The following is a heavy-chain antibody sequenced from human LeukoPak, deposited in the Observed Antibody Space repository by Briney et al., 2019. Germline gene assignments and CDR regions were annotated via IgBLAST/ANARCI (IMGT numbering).Heavy chain of an antibody. V-gene: IGHV3-23*01. CDR1: EFTFTNND. J-gene: IGHJ4*02. Sequence: GGSLRLSCAASEFTFTNNDMNWVRQAPGKGLEWVSAISGSGDRTYYADSVKGRFTISRDNSKDTLHLQMNSLRAEDTAVYYCAKDGSRIAVAGSYYDYWGQGTLVTVSS. CDR2: ISGSGDRT. CDR3: AKDGSRIAVAGSYYDY. D-gene: IGHD6-19*01.